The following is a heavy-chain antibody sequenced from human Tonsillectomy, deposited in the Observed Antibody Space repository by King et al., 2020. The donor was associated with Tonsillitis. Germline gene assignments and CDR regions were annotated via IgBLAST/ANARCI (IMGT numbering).Heavy chain of an antibody. V-gene: IGHV4-39*01. Sequence: LQLQESGPGLVKPSETLSLTCTVSGGSISSSSYYWGWIRQPPGKGLEWIGSIYNSGSTYYNPSLKSRVTISVDTSKNQFSLKLSSVTAADTAVYYCAGLRTKGPVPAATINWFDPWGQGTLVTVSS. J-gene: IGHJ5*02. CDR3: AGLRTKGPVPAATINWFDP. CDR2: IYNSGST. CDR1: GGSISSSSYY. D-gene: IGHD2-2*01.